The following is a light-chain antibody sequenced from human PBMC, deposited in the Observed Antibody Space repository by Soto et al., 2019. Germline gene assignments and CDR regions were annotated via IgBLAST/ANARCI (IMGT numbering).Light chain of an antibody. CDR2: EGS. CDR3: CSTRV. CDR1: SSDVGSYNL. Sequence: HSVLTQPASVSGSPGQSITISCTGTSSDVGSYNLVSRYQQHPGKAPKLMIYEGSKRPSGVSNRFSGSKSGNTASLTISGLQAEDEAVYYCCSTRVFGGGTQLTVL. J-gene: IGLJ3*02. V-gene: IGLV2-23*01.